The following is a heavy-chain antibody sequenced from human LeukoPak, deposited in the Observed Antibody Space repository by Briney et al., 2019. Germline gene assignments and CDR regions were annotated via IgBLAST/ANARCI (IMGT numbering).Heavy chain of an antibody. J-gene: IGHJ4*02. CDR3: ARDRDGYNYRGLYYFDY. CDR1: GGSISSYY. CDR2: IYYSGST. D-gene: IGHD5-24*01. V-gene: IGHV4-59*01. Sequence: PSETLSLTCTVSGGSISSYYWSWIRQPPGKGLEWIGYIYYSGSTNYNPSLKSRVTISVDTSKNQFSLKLSSLIAADTAVYYCARDRDGYNYRGLYYFDYWGQGTLVTVSS.